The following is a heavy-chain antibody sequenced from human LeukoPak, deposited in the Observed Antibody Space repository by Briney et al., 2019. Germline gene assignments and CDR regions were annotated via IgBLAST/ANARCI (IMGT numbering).Heavy chain of an antibody. CDR3: ARETLKEGLRLGELSFDY. J-gene: IGHJ4*02. Sequence: GASVKVSCKASGYTFTSYGISWVRQAPGQGLEWMGWMNPNSGNTGYAQKFQGRVTMTRNTSISTAYMELSSLRSEDTAVYYCARETLKEGLRLGELSFDYWGQGTLVTVSS. CDR1: GYTFTSYG. V-gene: IGHV1-8*02. CDR2: MNPNSGNT. D-gene: IGHD3-16*02.